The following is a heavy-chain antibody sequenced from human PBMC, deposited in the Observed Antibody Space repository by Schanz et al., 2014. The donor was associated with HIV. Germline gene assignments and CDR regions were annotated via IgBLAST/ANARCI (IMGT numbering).Heavy chain of an antibody. D-gene: IGHD6-19*01. Sequence: EVQLLESGGGLVKPGGSLRLSCVVSGFTFDAYTMNWVRQAPGKGLEWVSAISGSGGSTYYADSVKGRFTISRDNSKNTLYLQMNSLRPEDTAVYFCAKDLRQWLARGGNPLDIWGQGTMVTVS. CDR1: GFTFDAYT. J-gene: IGHJ3*02. V-gene: IGHV3-23*01. CDR3: AKDLRQWLARGGNPLDI. CDR2: ISGSGGST.